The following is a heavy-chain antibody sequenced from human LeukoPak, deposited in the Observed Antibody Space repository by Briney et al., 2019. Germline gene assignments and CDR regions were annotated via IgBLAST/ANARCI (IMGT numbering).Heavy chain of an antibody. CDR3: ARDGMYGSSSYYYYMDV. CDR1: GFTFSTYW. CDR2: IKSDGSST. D-gene: IGHD6-6*01. J-gene: IGHJ6*03. V-gene: IGHV3-74*01. Sequence: GGSLRLSCAASGFTFSTYWMHWVRQAPGKGLVLVSRIKSDGSSTNYADSVKGRFTISRDNAKNTLYLQMNSLRAEDTAVYYCARDGMYGSSSYYYYMDVWGKGTTVTVSS.